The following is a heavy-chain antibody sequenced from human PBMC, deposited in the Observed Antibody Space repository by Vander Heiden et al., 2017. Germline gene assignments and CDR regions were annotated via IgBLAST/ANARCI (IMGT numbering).Heavy chain of an antibody. Sequence: VQLVQSGAEVRKPGASVKVSWQFSAFILTELSMHWGRQAPGKGLEWMGGFDPDDGETIYAQNLQGRVTTTEDTSTNTAYMELSSLRSEDTAVYYCATLPYFYDSSTYGSFDFWGQGTLVTVSS. J-gene: IGHJ4*02. D-gene: IGHD3-22*01. CDR2: FDPDDGET. CDR3: ATLPYFYDSSTYGSFDF. V-gene: IGHV1-24*01. CDR1: AFILTELS.